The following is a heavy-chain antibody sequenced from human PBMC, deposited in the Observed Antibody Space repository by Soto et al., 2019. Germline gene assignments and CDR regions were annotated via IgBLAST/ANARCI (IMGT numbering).Heavy chain of an antibody. Sequence: XSVKVSCKASGYSFTSYGISWVRQAPGQGLEWMGWISAYNGNTNYAQKLQGRVTMTTDTSTSTAYMELRSLRSDDTAVYYCARVLHSGSYPFDIWGQGKMVTVSS. J-gene: IGHJ3*02. CDR3: ARVLHSGSYPFDI. V-gene: IGHV1-18*01. D-gene: IGHD1-26*01. CDR1: GYSFTSYG. CDR2: ISAYNGNT.